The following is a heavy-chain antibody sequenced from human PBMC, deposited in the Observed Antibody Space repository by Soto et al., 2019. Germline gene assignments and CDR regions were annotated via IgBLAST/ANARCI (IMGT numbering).Heavy chain of an antibody. CDR1: GYTFTSYA. D-gene: IGHD2-21*02. CDR2: INAGNGNT. Sequence: QVQLVQSGAEEKKPGASVKVSCKASGYTFTSYAMHWVRQSPGQRLEWMGWINAGNGNTKYSQKFQGRVTITGYTSASTAYMELSSLRSEDTAVYYCATSIVVVTALDYWGQGTLVTFSS. J-gene: IGHJ4*02. V-gene: IGHV1-3*05. CDR3: ATSIVVVTALDY.